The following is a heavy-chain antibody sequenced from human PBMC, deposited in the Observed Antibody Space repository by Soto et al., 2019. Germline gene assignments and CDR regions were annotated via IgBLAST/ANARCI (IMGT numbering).Heavy chain of an antibody. CDR3: APGPVPPARGNWFAP. V-gene: IGHV1-18*01. Sequence: ASVKVSCKASGYTFTSYGISWVRQAPGQGLEWMGWISAYNGNTNYAQKLQGRVTMTTDTSTSTAYMELRSLRSDDTAVYYFAPGPVPPARGNWFAPGAQGPLVTASP. D-gene: IGHD2-2*01. J-gene: IGHJ5*02. CDR1: GYTFTSYG. CDR2: ISAYNGNT.